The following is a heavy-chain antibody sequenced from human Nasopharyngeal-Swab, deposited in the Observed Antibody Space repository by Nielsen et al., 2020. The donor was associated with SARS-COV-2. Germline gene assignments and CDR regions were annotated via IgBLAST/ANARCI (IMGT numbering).Heavy chain of an antibody. Sequence: GESLKISCAASGFTFSSYSMNWVRQAPGKGLEWVSSISSSSSYIYYADSVKGRFTISRDNAKNSLYLQMNSLRAEDTAVYYCAREGLNTGTFDYWGQGTLVTVSS. CDR2: ISSSSSYI. D-gene: IGHD1-1*01. V-gene: IGHV3-21*01. CDR3: AREGLNTGTFDY. CDR1: GFTFSSYS. J-gene: IGHJ4*02.